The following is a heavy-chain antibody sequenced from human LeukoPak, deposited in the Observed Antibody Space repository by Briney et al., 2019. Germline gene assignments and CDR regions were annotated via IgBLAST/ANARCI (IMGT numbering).Heavy chain of an antibody. CDR1: GGSITGYY. CDR3: ARQPAGTAAFDI. J-gene: IGHJ3*02. CDR2: VRDNGES. D-gene: IGHD1-14*01. Sequence: SETLSLTCTVSGGSITGYYWSWIRQPPGRGLEWIAYVRDNGESNYNPSLKSRVTISVDTRNNQISLRLNFVTAADTAIYYCARQPAGTAAFDIWGLGTMVTVSS. V-gene: IGHV4-59*08.